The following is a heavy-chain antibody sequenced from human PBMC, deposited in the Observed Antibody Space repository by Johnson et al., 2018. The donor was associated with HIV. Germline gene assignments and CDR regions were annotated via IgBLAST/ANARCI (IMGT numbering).Heavy chain of an antibody. V-gene: IGHV3-30*03. D-gene: IGHD1-26*01. Sequence: QVRLVESGGGVVRPGGSLRLSCAASGFTFDDYGMSWVRQAPGKGLEWVAAISYDGSNKYYADSVKDRFTISRDNSKNTLCLQMNSLRPEDTAVYYCARGGRKWELLGDDAFDIWGQGTMVTVSS. CDR2: ISYDGSNK. CDR3: ARGGRKWELLGDDAFDI. CDR1: GFTFDDYG. J-gene: IGHJ3*02.